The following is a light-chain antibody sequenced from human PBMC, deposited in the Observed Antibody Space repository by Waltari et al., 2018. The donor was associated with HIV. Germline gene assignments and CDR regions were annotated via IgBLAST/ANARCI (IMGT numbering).Light chain of an antibody. CDR1: QSVSSY. CDR2: DAS. J-gene: IGKJ3*01. CDR3: LQDGSFPLT. Sequence: EIVLTQSPATLSLSPGERATLSCRASQSVSSYLAWYQQKPGQAPRLLIYDASNRATGIPARFSGSGSGTDFTLTISSLQTEDSATYYCLQDGSFPLTFGPGTKVDV. V-gene: IGKV3-11*01.